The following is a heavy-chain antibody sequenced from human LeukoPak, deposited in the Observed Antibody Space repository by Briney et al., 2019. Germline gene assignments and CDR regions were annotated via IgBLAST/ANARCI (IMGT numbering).Heavy chain of an antibody. Sequence: SGTLSLTCSVSGGSISSSNWWSWVRQPPGKGLEWIGEIYHSGSTNYNPSLKSRVTISVDKSKNQFSLKLSSVTAPDTAVYYCARGGYCSSTNCYGGPFHIWGQGTMVTVSS. CDR1: GGSISSSNW. CDR3: ARGGYCSSTNCYGGPFHI. D-gene: IGHD2-2*01. V-gene: IGHV4-4*02. J-gene: IGHJ3*02. CDR2: IYHSGST.